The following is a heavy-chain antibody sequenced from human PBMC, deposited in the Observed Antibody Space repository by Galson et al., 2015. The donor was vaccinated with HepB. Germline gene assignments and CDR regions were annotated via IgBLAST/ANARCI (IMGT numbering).Heavy chain of an antibody. J-gene: IGHJ4*02. CDR1: GFTFSNYA. V-gene: IGHV3-23*01. Sequence: SLRLSCAASGFTFSNYAMSWVRQAPGKGLEWVSAISGSGDSTYYADSVKGRFTISRDNSKNTLYLQMNSLRAEDTGVYYCAKAIIPHRIVAAGLGDYWGQGTLVTVSS. CDR3: AKAIIPHRIVAAGLGDY. CDR2: ISGSGDST. D-gene: IGHD6-13*01.